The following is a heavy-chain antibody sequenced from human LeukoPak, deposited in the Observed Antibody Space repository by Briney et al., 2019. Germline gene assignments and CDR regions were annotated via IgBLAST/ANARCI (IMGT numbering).Heavy chain of an antibody. CDR3: ARSGYSSSWYYFDY. J-gene: IGHJ4*02. CDR2: IYHSGSI. Sequence: SETLSLTCAVSGGSISSSNWWSWVRQPPGKGLEWIGEIYHSGSINHNPSLKSRVTISVDKSKNQFSLKLSSVTAADTAVYYCARSGYSSSWYYFDYWGQGTLVTVSS. V-gene: IGHV4-4*02. D-gene: IGHD6-13*01. CDR1: GGSISSSNW.